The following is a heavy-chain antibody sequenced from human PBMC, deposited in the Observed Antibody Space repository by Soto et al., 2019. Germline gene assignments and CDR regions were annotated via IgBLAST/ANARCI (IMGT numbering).Heavy chain of an antibody. CDR3: AKDGRLLQFCCAFEI. CDR1: GFTFSSYS. CDR2: ISSSSSTI. J-gene: IGHJ3*02. V-gene: IGHV3-48*01. Sequence: PGGSMRLSCAASGFTFSSYSMNWVRQAKGKGLEWVSYISSSSSTIYYADSVKGRFTISRDNSKNTLYLQMNSLRAEDTAVYYCAKDGRLLQFCCAFEILGQGTMVTGSS. D-gene: IGHD5-12*01.